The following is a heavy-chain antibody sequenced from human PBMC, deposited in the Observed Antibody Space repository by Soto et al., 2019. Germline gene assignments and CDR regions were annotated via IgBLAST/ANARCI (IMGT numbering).Heavy chain of an antibody. CDR2: ISYDGSNK. CDR3: ARARGKTVTGYYYYGMDV. V-gene: IGHV3-30-3*01. CDR1: GFTFSSYA. D-gene: IGHD4-17*01. Sequence: EGSLRLSCAAAGFTFSSYAMHWVRQAPGKGLEWVAVISYDGSNKYYADSVKGRFTISRDNSKNTLYLQMNSLRAEDTAVYYCARARGKTVTGYYYYGMDVWGQGTKVTVSS. J-gene: IGHJ6*02.